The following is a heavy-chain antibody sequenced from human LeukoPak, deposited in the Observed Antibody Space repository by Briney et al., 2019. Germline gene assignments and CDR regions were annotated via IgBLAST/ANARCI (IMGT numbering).Heavy chain of an antibody. CDR2: IIPIFGTA. J-gene: IGHJ6*03. CDR1: GGTFSSYA. V-gene: IGHV1-69*05. CDR3: ARERPYGGNPDAPNYYMDV. Sequence: GASVKVSCKASGGTFSSYAINWVRQAPGQGLEWMGGIIPIFGTANYAQKFQGRVTITTDESTSTAYMELSSLRSEDTAVYYCARERPYGGNPDAPNYYMDVWGKGTTVTVSS. D-gene: IGHD4-23*01.